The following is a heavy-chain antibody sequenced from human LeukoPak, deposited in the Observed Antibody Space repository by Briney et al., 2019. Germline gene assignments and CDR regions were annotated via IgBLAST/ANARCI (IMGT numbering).Heavy chain of an antibody. V-gene: IGHV1-69*01. J-gene: IGHJ4*02. Sequence: ASVKVSCKASGGTFSSYAISWVRQAPGQGLEWMGGIIPIFGTANYAQKFQGRVTITADESTSTAYMELSSLRSEDTAVYYCARTSGDDSSGYYSPFDYWGQGTLVTVSS. CDR2: IIPIFGTA. CDR3: ARTSGDDSSGYYSPFDY. CDR1: GGTFSSYA. D-gene: IGHD3-22*01.